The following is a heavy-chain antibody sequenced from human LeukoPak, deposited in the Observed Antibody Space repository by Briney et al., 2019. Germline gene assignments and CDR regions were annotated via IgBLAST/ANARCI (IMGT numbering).Heavy chain of an antibody. J-gene: IGHJ6*03. CDR3: ARTYSSSWCYYYYYMDV. Sequence: ASVKVSCKASGYTFTGYYMHWVRQAPGQGLEWMGWMNPNSGNTGYAQKFQGRVTMTRNTSISTAYMELSSLRSEDTAVYYCARTYSSSWCYYYYYMDVWGKGTTVTISS. D-gene: IGHD6-13*01. CDR2: MNPNSGNT. CDR1: GYTFTGYY. V-gene: IGHV1-8*02.